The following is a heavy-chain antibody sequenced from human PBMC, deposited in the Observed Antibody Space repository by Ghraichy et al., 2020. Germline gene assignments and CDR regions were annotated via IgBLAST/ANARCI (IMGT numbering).Heavy chain of an antibody. CDR1: GFTFSSYD. J-gene: IGHJ4*02. CDR2: ISASGGRT. Sequence: GESLNISCAASGFTFSSYDMHWVRQAPGEGLEWVTTISASGGRTYYADSVKGRFTISRDNSKNTLYLQMNSLRAEDTAVYYCAKDLHYGLGSYYGNWGQGTLVTVSS. CDR3: AKDLHYGLGSYYGN. D-gene: IGHD3-10*01. V-gene: IGHV3-23*01.